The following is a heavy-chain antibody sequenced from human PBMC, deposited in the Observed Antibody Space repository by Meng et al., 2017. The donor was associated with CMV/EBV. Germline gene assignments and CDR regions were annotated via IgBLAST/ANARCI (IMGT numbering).Heavy chain of an antibody. CDR1: GGTFSSYA. Sequence: SVKVSCKASGGTFSSYAISWVRQAPGQGLEWMGGIIPIFGTANYAQKFQGRVTLTTDESTNTAYMELSSVRSEDTAVYYGTSEPAGTEGWFDPWGQGTLVTVSS. J-gene: IGHJ5*02. CDR3: TSEPAGTEGWFDP. V-gene: IGHV1-69*05. D-gene: IGHD6-13*01. CDR2: IIPIFGTA.